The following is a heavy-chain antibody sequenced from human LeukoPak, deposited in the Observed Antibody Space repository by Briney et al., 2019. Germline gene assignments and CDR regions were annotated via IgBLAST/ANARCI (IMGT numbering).Heavy chain of an antibody. Sequence: PGGSLRLSCAASGFTFRSYGMHWVRQAPGKGLEWVAVISHDGSNKYYADSVKGRFTISRDNSKNTLYLQMNSLRAEDTAVYYCAKDRQWLFDYWGQGTLVTVSS. J-gene: IGHJ4*02. D-gene: IGHD6-19*01. CDR3: AKDRQWLFDY. CDR2: ISHDGSNK. V-gene: IGHV3-30*18. CDR1: GFTFRSYG.